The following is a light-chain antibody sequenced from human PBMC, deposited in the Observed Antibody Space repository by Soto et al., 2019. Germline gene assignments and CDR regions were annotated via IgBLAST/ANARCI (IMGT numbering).Light chain of an antibody. CDR2: KAS. CDR3: QQYSSYPYT. CDR1: QSVSIY. J-gene: IGKJ2*01. V-gene: IGKV1-5*03. Sequence: DIQMTQSPSTLSASVGDTVTITCRASQSVSIYLAWYQQKPGKAPNLLIYKASSLESGVPSRFSGSGSGTEFTLSISSLQPDDFATYYCQQYSSYPYTFGQGTKLEIK.